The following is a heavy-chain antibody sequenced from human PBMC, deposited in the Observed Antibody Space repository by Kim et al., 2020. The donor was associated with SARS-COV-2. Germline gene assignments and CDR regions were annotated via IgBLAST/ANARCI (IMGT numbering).Heavy chain of an antibody. CDR1: GFTFNTYN. CDR3: ASSPVRGLYYFDN. Sequence: GGSLRLSCTASGFTFNTYNFNWVRQAPGKGLEWVSSIGSATSYIYHAESVKGRFTISRDDAKNSLYLQMNSLRNDDTAVYYCASSPVRGLYYFDNWGQGTLVTVSS. CDR2: IGSATSYI. J-gene: IGHJ4*02. D-gene: IGHD3-10*01. V-gene: IGHV3-21*01.